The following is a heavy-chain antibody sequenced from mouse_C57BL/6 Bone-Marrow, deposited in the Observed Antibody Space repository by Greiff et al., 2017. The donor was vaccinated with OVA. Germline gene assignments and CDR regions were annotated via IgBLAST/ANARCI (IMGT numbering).Heavy chain of an antibody. V-gene: IGHV1-81*01. CDR2: IYPRSGNI. CDR1: GYTFTSYG. J-gene: IGHJ3*01. CDR3: ARRSSFAY. Sequence: QVQLQQSGAELARPGASVKLSCKASGYTFTSYGISWVKQRTGQGLEWIGEIYPRSGNIYYNEKFKGKATLTADKSSSTAYMELRSLTSEDSAVYFCARRSSFAYWGQGTLVTVSA.